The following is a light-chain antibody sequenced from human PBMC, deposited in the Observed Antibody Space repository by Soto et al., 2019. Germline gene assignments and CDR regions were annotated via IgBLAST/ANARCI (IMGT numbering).Light chain of an antibody. V-gene: IGLV1-47*01. CDR1: SSNIGSNF. CDR2: RND. J-gene: IGLJ2*01. Sequence: QSVLTQPPSTSGTPGQSVTISCSGRSSNIGSNFVYWYQQLPGTAPKLLIYRNDQRPSGVPDRFSGSKSVTSASLAISGLRSEDEADFYCAAWDDSLSGVVFGGGTKRTVL. CDR3: AAWDDSLSGVV.